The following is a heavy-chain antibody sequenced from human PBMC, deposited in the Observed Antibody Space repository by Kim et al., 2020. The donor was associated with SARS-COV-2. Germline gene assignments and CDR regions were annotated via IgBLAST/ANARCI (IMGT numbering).Heavy chain of an antibody. Sequence: ASVKVSCKTSGYTFTDYYIHWVRQAPGQGLEWMGWIHPSSGNTTSAQKFQGRVAITRDTSISTAYMELTRLTTDDTAIYYCTRDDYWGQGTLVTVSS. V-gene: IGHV1-2*02. CDR1: GYTFTDYY. CDR2: IHPSSGNT. CDR3: TRDDY. J-gene: IGHJ4*02.